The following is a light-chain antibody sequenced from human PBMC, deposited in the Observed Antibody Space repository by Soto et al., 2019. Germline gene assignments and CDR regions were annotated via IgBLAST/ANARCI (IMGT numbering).Light chain of an antibody. J-gene: IGKJ5*01. Sequence: EIVLTQSPGTLSLSPGERATLSCRASQSVSSSYLAWYQQEPGQAPRLLIYGASSRATGIPDRFSGSGSGTDFTLTISRLEPEDFAVYYCQQRSNWITFGQGTRMEIK. CDR1: QSVSSSY. V-gene: IGKV3D-20*02. CDR2: GAS. CDR3: QQRSNWIT.